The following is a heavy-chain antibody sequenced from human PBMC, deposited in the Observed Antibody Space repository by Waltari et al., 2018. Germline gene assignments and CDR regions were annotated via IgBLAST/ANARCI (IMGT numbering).Heavy chain of an antibody. CDR3: AREDYDSSGYYLDY. J-gene: IGHJ4*02. CDR2: ISYDGSNK. V-gene: IGHV3-30*01. D-gene: IGHD3-22*01. Sequence: QVQLVESGGGVVQPGRSLRLSCAASGFTFSSYAMHWVRQAPGKGLEWVAVISYDGSNKYYADSVKGRFTISRDKSKNTLYLQMNSLRAEDTAVYYCAREDYDSSGYYLDYWGQGTLVTVSS. CDR1: GFTFSSYA.